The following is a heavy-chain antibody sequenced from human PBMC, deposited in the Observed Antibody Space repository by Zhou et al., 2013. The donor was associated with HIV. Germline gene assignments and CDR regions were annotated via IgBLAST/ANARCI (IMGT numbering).Heavy chain of an antibody. J-gene: IGHJ5*02. Sequence: QVQLVQSGAEVKKPGASVKVSCKASGYTFTSYYMHWVRQAPGQGLEWMGIINPSGGSTSYAQKFQGRVTMTRDTSTSTVYMELSSLRSEDTAVYYCARASPGWELPANWFDPWGQGTLVTVSS. CDR3: ARASPGWELPANWFDP. D-gene: IGHD1-26*01. CDR1: GYTFTSYY. V-gene: IGHV1-46*01. CDR2: INPSGGST.